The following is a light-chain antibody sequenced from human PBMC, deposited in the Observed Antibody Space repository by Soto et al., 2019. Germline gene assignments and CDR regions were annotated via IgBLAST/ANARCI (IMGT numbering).Light chain of an antibody. CDR1: RSINIY. V-gene: IGKV1-5*01. Sequence: DIQMTQSPSSLSASVGDRVTISCRASRSINIYLNRYQPKVGRAPKLLIFAASNVQSGVPSRFSGRGVGTEFTLTITSLKPNDFATYYCQQYNSYSTFGPATFGQGTKVDI. J-gene: IGKJ1*01. CDR3: QQYNSYSTFGPAT. CDR2: AAS.